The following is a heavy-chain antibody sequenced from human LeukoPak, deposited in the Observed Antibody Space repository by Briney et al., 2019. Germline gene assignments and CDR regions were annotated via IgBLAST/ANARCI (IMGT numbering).Heavy chain of an antibody. CDR1: GFTFSSYA. V-gene: IGHV3-23*01. Sequence: GGSLRLSCAASGFTFSSYAMSWVRQAPGKGREWVSAISGSGGSTYYADSVKGRFTISRDNSKNTLYLQMNSLRAEDTAVYYCARFLVGAAYYFDYWGQGTLVTVSS. CDR3: ARFLVGAAYYFDY. J-gene: IGHJ4*02. CDR2: ISGSGGST. D-gene: IGHD1-26*01.